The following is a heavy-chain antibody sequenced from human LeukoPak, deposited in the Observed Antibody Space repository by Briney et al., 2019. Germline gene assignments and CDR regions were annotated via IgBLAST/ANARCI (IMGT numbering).Heavy chain of an antibody. CDR2: IFYSGST. J-gene: IGHJ2*01. V-gene: IGHV4-59*01. Sequence: SETLSLTCTVSGGSISSYYWSWIRQPPGKGLEWIGYIFYSGSTTYNPSLKSRVTISIDTSKNQFSLKLSSVTAADTAVYYCARGPYYDILTGSNWYFDLWGRGTLVTVSS. CDR3: ARGPYYDILTGSNWYFDL. D-gene: IGHD3-9*01. CDR1: GGSISSYY.